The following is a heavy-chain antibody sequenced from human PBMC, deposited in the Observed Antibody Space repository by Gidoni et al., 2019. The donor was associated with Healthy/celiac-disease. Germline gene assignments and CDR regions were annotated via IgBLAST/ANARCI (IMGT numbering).Heavy chain of an antibody. CDR3: ARDYYDSSGYYYGHYYYYMDV. V-gene: IGHV3-30*03. CDR2: ISYDGSNT. Sequence: QVQLVESGGGVVQPGRSLRLSCAASGFTLRSYGMHWVRQAPGKGLGWVAVISYDGSNTYYADSVKGRFTISRDNSKNTLYLQMNSLRAEDTAVYYCARDYYDSSGYYYGHYYYYMDVWGKGTTVTVSS. CDR1: GFTLRSYG. J-gene: IGHJ6*03. D-gene: IGHD3-22*01.